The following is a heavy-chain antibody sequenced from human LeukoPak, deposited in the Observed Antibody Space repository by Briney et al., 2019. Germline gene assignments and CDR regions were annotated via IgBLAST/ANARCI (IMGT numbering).Heavy chain of an antibody. CDR1: GYTFTGYY. V-gene: IGHV1-2*02. D-gene: IGHD5-12*01. J-gene: IGHJ5*02. CDR3: ARGDIVATTRSYSWFDP. Sequence: GASVKVSCKASGYTFTGYYMHWVRQAPGQGLEWMGWINPNSGGTNYAQKFQGRVTMTRDTSISTAYMELSRLRSDDTAVYYCARGDIVATTRSYSWFDPWGQGTLVTVSS. CDR2: INPNSGGT.